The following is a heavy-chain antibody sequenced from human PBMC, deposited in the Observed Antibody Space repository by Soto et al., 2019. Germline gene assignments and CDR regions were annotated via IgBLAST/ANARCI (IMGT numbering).Heavy chain of an antibody. Sequence: QVQLVQSGAEVKKPGASVKVSCKTSGYTFSNYGIAWVRQAPGQGLEGKGWISVYKYNTNYAQKRQGRVTMTRDISTSTAYMELRSLISDDTAVYYCAGGGGYYGSGTYPFDYWGQGTLVTVSS. J-gene: IGHJ4*02. CDR2: ISVYKYNT. CDR1: GYTFSNYG. CDR3: AGGGGYYGSGTYPFDY. V-gene: IGHV1-18*01. D-gene: IGHD3-10*01.